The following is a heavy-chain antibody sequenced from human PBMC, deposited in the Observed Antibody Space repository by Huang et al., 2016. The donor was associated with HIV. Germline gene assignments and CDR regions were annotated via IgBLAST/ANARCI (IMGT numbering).Heavy chain of an antibody. CDR1: GFTFKNYA. CDR3: VKGFFYREFDH. J-gene: IGHJ4*02. D-gene: IGHD1-26*01. CDR2: ISNSGAGT. V-gene: IGHV3-23*01. Sequence: EVQLLESGGGLVEPGGFLRLSCAVSGFTFKNYAMSWVRQAPGKGLEWVSGISNSGAGTYYADAVKGRFTISRDNAKSTLYLHMNTPRVEDTAVYYCVKGFFYREFDHWGQGTLVAVSS.